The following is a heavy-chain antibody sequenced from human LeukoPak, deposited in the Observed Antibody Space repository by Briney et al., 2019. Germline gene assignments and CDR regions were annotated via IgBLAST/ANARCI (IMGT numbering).Heavy chain of an antibody. CDR2: LLHDGSEK. CDR3: ARDLGGYGYYGMDV. J-gene: IGHJ6*02. CDR1: GFRFGNHA. V-gene: IGHV3-30-3*01. Sequence: PGGSLRLSCVASGFRFGNHAMHWVRQAPGKGLEWVAVLLHDGSEKYYADSVKGRFTISRDTSKNMVYLQMNSLRAEETAVYYCARDLGGYGYYGMDVWGQGTTVTVSS. D-gene: IGHD3-22*01.